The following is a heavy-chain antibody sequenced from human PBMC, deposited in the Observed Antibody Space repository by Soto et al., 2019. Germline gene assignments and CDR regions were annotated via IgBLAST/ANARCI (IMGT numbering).Heavy chain of an antibody. D-gene: IGHD6-13*01. J-gene: IGHJ6*02. V-gene: IGHV4-34*01. CDR2: INHSGST. Sequence: PSETLSLSCAVYGGSFSGYYWSWIRQPPGKGLEWIGEINHSGSTNYNPSLKSRVTISVDTSKDQFSLKLSSVTAADTAVYYCARGRGQQRVQARWHYYYGMDGWGQGTTVTVSS. CDR3: ARGRGQQRVQARWHYYYGMDG. CDR1: GGSFSGYY.